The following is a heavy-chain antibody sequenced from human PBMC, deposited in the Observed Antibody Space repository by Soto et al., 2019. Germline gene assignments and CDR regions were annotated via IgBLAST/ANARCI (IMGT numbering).Heavy chain of an antibody. Sequence: QVQLQESGPGLVKPSQTLSLTCSVSGDSIRGGGHYWNWIRQFPGKGLEWIGYVYHSGSTHYNPSLRRRLTISIDTSKNQFSLRLISVTAADTALYYCARDTGLAPTVWGYWGHGTQVTVSS. V-gene: IGHV4-31*03. CDR2: VYHSGST. J-gene: IGHJ4*03. D-gene: IGHD7-27*01. CDR3: ARDTGLAPTVWGY. CDR1: GDSIRGGGHY.